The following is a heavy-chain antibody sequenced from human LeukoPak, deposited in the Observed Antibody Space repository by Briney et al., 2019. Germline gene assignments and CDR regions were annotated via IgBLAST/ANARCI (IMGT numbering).Heavy chain of an antibody. D-gene: IGHD6-19*01. J-gene: IGHJ4*02. Sequence: SETLSLTCAVYGESFSDYYWSWIRQPPGKGLEWIGEINHSGSTNYNPSLKSRVTISVDTSKNQFFLKLNSVTAADTAVYYCARDRAGCSSGWYVDYWGQGTLVTVSS. CDR3: ARDRAGCSSGWYVDY. CDR1: GESFSDYY. CDR2: INHSGST. V-gene: IGHV4-34*01.